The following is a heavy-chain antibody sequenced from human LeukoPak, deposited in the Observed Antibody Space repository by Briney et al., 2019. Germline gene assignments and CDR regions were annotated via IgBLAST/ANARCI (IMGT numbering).Heavy chain of an antibody. V-gene: IGHV3-30*18. D-gene: IGHD5-24*01. Sequence: GSLRLSCAASGFTFSGCAFHWVRQAPGKGLEWVAIISNDGNNKYYVDSVKGRFTISRDNSKNTLSLQMNSLRVEDTAVYYCAKDIQLSTWGLGTMVTVSS. CDR2: ISNDGNNK. CDR3: AKDIQLST. CDR1: GFTFSGCA. J-gene: IGHJ3*01.